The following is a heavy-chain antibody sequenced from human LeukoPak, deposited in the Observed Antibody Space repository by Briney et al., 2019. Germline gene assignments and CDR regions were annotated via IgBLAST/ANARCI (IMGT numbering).Heavy chain of an antibody. Sequence: SVKVSCKASGGTFSSYAISWVRQAPGRGLEWMGRIIPIFGIANYAQKFQGRVMITADKSTSTAYMELSSLRSEDTAVYYCARGGRDYGDYDNWFDPWGQGTLVTVSS. CDR3: ARGGRDYGDYDNWFDP. CDR2: IIPIFGIA. CDR1: GGTFSSYA. V-gene: IGHV1-69*04. D-gene: IGHD4-17*01. J-gene: IGHJ5*02.